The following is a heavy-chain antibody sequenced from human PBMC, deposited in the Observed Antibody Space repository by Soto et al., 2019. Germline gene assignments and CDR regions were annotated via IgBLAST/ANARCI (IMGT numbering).Heavy chain of an antibody. Sequence: QVQLVQSGAEVKKPGASVKVSCKASGYTFTSYYMHWVRQAPGQGLEWMGIINPSGGSTSYAQKFQGRVTMTRDTSTSTVYMELSSLRSEDTAVYYCASNDCTNGVCYGNYYYYGMDVWGQGTTVTVSS. V-gene: IGHV1-46*01. D-gene: IGHD2-8*01. CDR1: GYTFTSYY. J-gene: IGHJ6*02. CDR3: ASNDCTNGVCYGNYYYYGMDV. CDR2: INPSGGST.